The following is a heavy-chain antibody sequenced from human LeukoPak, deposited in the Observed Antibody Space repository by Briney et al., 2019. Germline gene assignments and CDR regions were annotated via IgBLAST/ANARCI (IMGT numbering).Heavy chain of an antibody. Sequence: SETLSLTCTVSGGSISSGGYYWSWIRQHPGKGLEWIGYIYYSGSTYYNLSLKSRVTISVDTSKNQFSLKLSSVTAADTAVYYCARDRNGSGSLDYWGQGTLVTVSS. J-gene: IGHJ4*02. CDR2: IYYSGST. V-gene: IGHV4-31*03. D-gene: IGHD3-10*01. CDR3: ARDRNGSGSLDY. CDR1: GGSISSGGYY.